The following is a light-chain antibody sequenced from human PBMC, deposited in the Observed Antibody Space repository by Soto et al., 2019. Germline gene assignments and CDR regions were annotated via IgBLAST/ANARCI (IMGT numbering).Light chain of an antibody. CDR3: QHDKSYSEA. CDR2: KAS. V-gene: IGKV1-5*03. CDR1: QTISSW. J-gene: IGKJ1*01. Sequence: DIQMTQSPSTLSGSVGDRVTITCRASQTISSWLAWYQQKPGKAPKLLIYKASTLKSGVPSRFSGSGSGTEFTLTISSLQPDYFAAYYCQHDKSYSEAFGQGTKVELK.